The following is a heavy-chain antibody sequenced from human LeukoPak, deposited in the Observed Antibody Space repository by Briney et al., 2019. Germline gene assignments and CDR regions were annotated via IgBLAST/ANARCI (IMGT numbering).Heavy chain of an antibody. J-gene: IGHJ5*02. CDR1: GFTFSNYG. D-gene: IGHD5-12*01. V-gene: IGHV3-23*01. CDR2: ISRSGDST. CDR3: AKEQRGYTGYAVGSWFDP. Sequence: PGGSLRLSCAASGFTFSNYGMNWVRQAPGKGLEWVSAISRSGDSTYYADSVKGRFTISRDNSKNTLYLQMNSLRAEDTAVYYCAKEQRGYTGYAVGSWFDPWGQGTLVTVSS.